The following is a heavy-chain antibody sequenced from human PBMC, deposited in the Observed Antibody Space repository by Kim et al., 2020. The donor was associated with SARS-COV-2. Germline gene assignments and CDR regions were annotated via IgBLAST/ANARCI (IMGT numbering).Heavy chain of an antibody. CDR2: ISAYNGNT. CDR1: GYTFTSYG. Sequence: ASVKVSCKASGYTFTSYGISWVRQAPGQGLEWMGWISAYNGNTNYAQKLQGRVTMTTDTSTSTAYMELRSLRSDDTAVYYCARMIGSYDYVWGSYRSFDYWGQGTLVTVSS. V-gene: IGHV1-18*01. J-gene: IGHJ4*02. D-gene: IGHD3-16*02. CDR3: ARMIGSYDYVWGSYRSFDY.